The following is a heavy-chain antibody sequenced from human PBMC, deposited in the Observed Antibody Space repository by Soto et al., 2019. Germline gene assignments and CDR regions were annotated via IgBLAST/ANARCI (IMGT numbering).Heavy chain of an antibody. CDR3: AARGEGSGVVVVAATGAFDI. CDR2: IYSGGST. Sequence: GGSLRLSCAASGFTVSSNYMSWVRQAPGKGLEWVSVIYSGGSTYYADSVKGRFTISRDNSKNTLYLQMGSLRAEDMAVYYCAARGEGSGVVVVAATGAFDIWGQGTMVTVSS. J-gene: IGHJ3*02. D-gene: IGHD2-15*01. V-gene: IGHV3-53*05. CDR1: GFTVSSNY.